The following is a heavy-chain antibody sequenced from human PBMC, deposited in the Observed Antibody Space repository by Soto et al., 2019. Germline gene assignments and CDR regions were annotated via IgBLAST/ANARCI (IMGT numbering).Heavy chain of an antibody. J-gene: IGHJ5*02. CDR2: ISGINGNT. D-gene: IGHD3-3*01. Sequence: ASVKVSCKTSGYTFSTSGISWVRQAPGQGLEWMGWISGINGNTNYAQKFQDRLTLTTDTSTSTAYMELRSLRSDDTAVYYCARDPLSDYDFWTGDGFDPWGQGTLVTVSS. CDR3: ARDPLSDYDFWTGDGFDP. V-gene: IGHV1-18*01. CDR1: GYTFSTSG.